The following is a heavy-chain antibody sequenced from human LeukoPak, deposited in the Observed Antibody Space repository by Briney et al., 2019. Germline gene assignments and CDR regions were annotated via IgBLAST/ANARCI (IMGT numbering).Heavy chain of an antibody. CDR2: IWYDGSNK. D-gene: IGHD3-9*01. V-gene: IGHV3-33*01. Sequence: GGSLRLSCAASGFTFSSYGMHWVRQAPGKGLEWVAVIWYDGSNKYYADSVKGRFTISRDNSKNTLYLQMNSLRAEDTAVYYCARDPAISDDILTGYQNYYFDYWGQGTLVTVSS. CDR1: GFTFSSYG. J-gene: IGHJ4*02. CDR3: ARDPAISDDILTGYQNYYFDY.